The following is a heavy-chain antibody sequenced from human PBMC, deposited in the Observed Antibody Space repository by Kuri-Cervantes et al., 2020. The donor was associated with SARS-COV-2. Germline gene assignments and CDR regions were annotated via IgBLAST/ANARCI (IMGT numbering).Heavy chain of an antibody. Sequence: ASVKVSCKASGYTFTSYGISWVRQAPGQGLEWMGWRNPNSGNTGYAQKFQGRVTITRNTSISTAYMELSSLRSEDTAVYYCARTIAAHQSGWFDPWGQGTLVTVSS. CDR2: RNPNSGNT. J-gene: IGHJ5*02. CDR3: ARTIAAHQSGWFDP. CDR1: GYTFTSYG. D-gene: IGHD6-6*01. V-gene: IGHV1-8*03.